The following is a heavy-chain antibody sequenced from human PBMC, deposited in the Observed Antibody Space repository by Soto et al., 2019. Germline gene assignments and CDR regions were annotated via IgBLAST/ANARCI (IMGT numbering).Heavy chain of an antibody. CDR2: IIPIFGTA. V-gene: IGHV1-69*13. Sequence: SVKVSCKASGGTFSSYAISWVRQAPGQGLEWMGGIIPIFGTANYAQKFQGRVTITADESTSTAYMELSSLRSEDTAVYYCARYRYSGSSTHYYYYGMAVWGQGTTVTVSS. J-gene: IGHJ6*02. CDR3: ARYRYSGSSTHYYYYGMAV. CDR1: GGTFSSYA. D-gene: IGHD1-26*01.